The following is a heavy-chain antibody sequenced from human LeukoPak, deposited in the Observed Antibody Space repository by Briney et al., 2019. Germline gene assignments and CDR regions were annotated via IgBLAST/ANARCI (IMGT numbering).Heavy chain of an antibody. CDR1: GFTFSSYA. Sequence: GASLRLSCAASGFTFSSYAMNWDRQAPGKGLEWVSSISGSGGSTYYADSVKGRFTISRDNSKNTLYLHMNSLRAEDTAVYYCAKDFRTIAARLGVDYWGQGTLVTVSS. CDR2: ISGSGGST. D-gene: IGHD6-6*01. V-gene: IGHV3-23*01. CDR3: AKDFRTIAARLGVDY. J-gene: IGHJ4*02.